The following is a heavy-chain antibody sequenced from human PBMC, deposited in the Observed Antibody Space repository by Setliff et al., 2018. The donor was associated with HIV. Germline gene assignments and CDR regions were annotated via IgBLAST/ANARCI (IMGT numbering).Heavy chain of an antibody. J-gene: IGHJ5*02. CDR2: IYYSETT. CDR1: GDSIRSGSYY. V-gene: IGHV4-61*10. Sequence: PSETLSLTCTVSGDSIRSGSYYWTWIRQPAGKGLEWIGSIYYSETTNNNPSLKSRVTISVDTSKNQLSLKLRSVTAADTAVYYCARDPGGLYCRSTSCQGGCFDPWGQGTLVTV. CDR3: ARDPGGLYCRSTSCQGGCFDP. D-gene: IGHD2-2*01.